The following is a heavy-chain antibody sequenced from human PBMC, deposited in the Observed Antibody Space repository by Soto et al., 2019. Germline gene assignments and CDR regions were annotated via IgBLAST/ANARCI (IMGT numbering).Heavy chain of an antibody. Sequence: GGSLRLSCVASGLTFYDYGLSWVRQAPGEGLEWVSGINWNGGKTRYVDSVKGRFSISRDNAKNSLYLQMDSLRAEDSAFYYCARGPTQADFDYWGQGT. CDR3: ARGPTQADFDY. J-gene: IGHJ4*02. V-gene: IGHV3-20*04. CDR1: GLTFYDYG. CDR2: INWNGGKT.